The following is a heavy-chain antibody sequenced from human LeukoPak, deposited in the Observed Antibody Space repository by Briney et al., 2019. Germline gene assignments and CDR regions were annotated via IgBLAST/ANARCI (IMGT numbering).Heavy chain of an antibody. V-gene: IGHV4-34*01. CDR1: GGSFSGYY. Sequence: SETLSLTCAVYGGSFSGYYWSWIRQPPGKGLEWIGEINHSGSTNYNPSLKSRVTISVDTSKNQFSLKLSSVTAADTAVYYCARHDHVDSGDFWSGHVTTAPFQFDPWGQGTLVTVSS. J-gene: IGHJ5*02. CDR2: INHSGST. CDR3: ARHDHVDSGDFWSGHVTTAPFQFDP. D-gene: IGHD3-3*01.